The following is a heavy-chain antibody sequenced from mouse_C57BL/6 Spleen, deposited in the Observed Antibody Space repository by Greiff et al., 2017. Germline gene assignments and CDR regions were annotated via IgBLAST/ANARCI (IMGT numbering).Heavy chain of an antibody. Sequence: VQLQQSGAELVRPGTSVKMSCKASGYTFTNYWIGWAKQRPGHGLEWIGDIYPGGGYTNYNEKFKGKATLTADKSSSTAYMQFSSLTSEDSAIYYCARGGSYYGNYDYAMDYWGQGTSVTVSS. CDR3: ARGGSYYGNYDYAMDY. D-gene: IGHD2-10*01. J-gene: IGHJ4*01. CDR2: IYPGGGYT. CDR1: GYTFTNYW. V-gene: IGHV1-63*01.